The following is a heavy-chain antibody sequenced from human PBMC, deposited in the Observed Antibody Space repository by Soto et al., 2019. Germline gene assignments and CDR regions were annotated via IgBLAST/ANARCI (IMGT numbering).Heavy chain of an antibody. CDR2: IDPSDSST. J-gene: IGHJ6*02. V-gene: IGHV5-10-1*01. CDR3: ARLGHDYSNSGMDV. D-gene: IGHD4-4*01. CDR1: GNSFTSYW. Sequence: SGESLKISCKGRGNSFTSYWINWVRQMPGKGLEWMGKIDPSDSSTTYSPSFQGHVTISADKSITTAYLQWSSLKASDTAMYYCARLGHDYSNSGMDVWGQGTTVTVSS.